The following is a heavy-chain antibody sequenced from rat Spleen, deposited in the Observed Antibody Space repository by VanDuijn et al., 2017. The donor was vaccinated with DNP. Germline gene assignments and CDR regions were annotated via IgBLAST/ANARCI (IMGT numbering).Heavy chain of an antibody. V-gene: IGHV5-7*01. CDR2: ISYDGRST. D-gene: IGHD1-2*01. Sequence: EVQLVESGGDLVQPGRSLKLSCAASGFTFSDSYMAWVRQAPTKGLEWVASISYDGRSTYYGDTVKSRVSITGNKAKETLLLQGGSLRSEYTATYYCVRPLGYSSYGLAYWGQGTLVTVSS. CDR1: GFTFSDSY. CDR3: VRPLGYSSYGLAY. J-gene: IGHJ3*01.